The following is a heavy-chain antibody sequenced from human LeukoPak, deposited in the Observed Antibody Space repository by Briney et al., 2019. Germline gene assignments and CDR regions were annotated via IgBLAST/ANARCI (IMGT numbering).Heavy chain of an antibody. CDR2: ISGDGGST. V-gene: IGHV3-43*02. Sequence: GGSLRLSCAASGFTFDDYAMHWVRQAPGKGLEWVSLISGDGGSTYYADSVKGRFTIFRDNSKNSLYLQMNSLRTEDTALYYCAKDKALSIAVAVGSFDYWRQGTLVTVSS. CDR1: GFTFDDYA. CDR3: AKDKALSIAVAVGSFDY. J-gene: IGHJ4*02. D-gene: IGHD6-19*01.